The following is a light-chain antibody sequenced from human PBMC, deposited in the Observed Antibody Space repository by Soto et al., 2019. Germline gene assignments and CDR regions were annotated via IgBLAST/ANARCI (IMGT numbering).Light chain of an antibody. V-gene: IGLV2-23*02. CDR3: SSYAGHIPFYV. J-gene: IGLJ1*01. CDR2: EVN. CDR1: SSDVGTYTL. Sequence: QSALTQPASVSGSPGQSITISGTGTSSDVGTYTLVSWYQQHPGKAPKLVIYEVNKRPAGVSKRFSGSKSGDTASPTISGLQAEDDAEYYCSSYAGHIPFYVFGSGTKVTVL.